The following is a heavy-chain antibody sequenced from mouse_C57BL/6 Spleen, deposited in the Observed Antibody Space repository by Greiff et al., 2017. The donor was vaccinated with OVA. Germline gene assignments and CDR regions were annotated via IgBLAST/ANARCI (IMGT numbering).Heavy chain of an antibody. CDR1: GYFITSGYY. V-gene: IGHV3-6*01. D-gene: IGHD1-1*01. Sequence: EVQLQESGPGLVKPSQSLSLTCSVTGYFITSGYYWNWIRQFPGNKLEWMGYISYDGSNNYNPSLKNRISITRDTSKNQFFLKLNSVTTEDTATYYCAREPIYYYGSSYVWFAYWGQGTLVTVSA. CDR3: AREPIYYYGSSYVWFAY. J-gene: IGHJ3*01. CDR2: ISYDGSN.